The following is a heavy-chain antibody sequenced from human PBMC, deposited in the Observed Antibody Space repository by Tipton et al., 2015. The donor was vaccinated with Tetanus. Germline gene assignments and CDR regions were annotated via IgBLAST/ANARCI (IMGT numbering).Heavy chain of an antibody. CDR3: AKRPPSDDRWLHFDY. V-gene: IGHV3-23*01. Sequence: SLRLSCAASGFTFSSYALSWVRQAPGKGLECVSAISCSGGITYYADSLKGRFTISRDNSKNTLYLQMNSLRAEDTAVYYCAKRPPSDDRWLHFDYWGQGTLVTVSS. CDR1: GFTFSSYA. CDR2: ISCSGGIT. J-gene: IGHJ4*02. D-gene: IGHD5-24*01.